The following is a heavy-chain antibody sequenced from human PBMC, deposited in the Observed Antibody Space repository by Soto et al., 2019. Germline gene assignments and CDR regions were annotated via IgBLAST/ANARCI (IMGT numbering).Heavy chain of an antibody. Sequence: PGESLKISCKGPGYTFTDYWIGWVRQLPGKGLEWMGIIYPGDSDTRYSPPFQGHVTITDDKSTNTAYLQCDTLKTPDPAMYYCATLISSFRYYYDAMDVWGQGTTVTVSS. CDR3: ATLISSFRYYYDAMDV. D-gene: IGHD2-2*01. J-gene: IGHJ6*02. CDR1: GYTFTDYW. CDR2: IYPGDSDT. V-gene: IGHV5-51*01.